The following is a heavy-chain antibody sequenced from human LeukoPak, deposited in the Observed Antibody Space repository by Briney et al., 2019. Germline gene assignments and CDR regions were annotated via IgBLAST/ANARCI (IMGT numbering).Heavy chain of an antibody. D-gene: IGHD3-3*01. CDR2: ITRDGGRT. CDR3: VKDSNYDFWSGYYKGFDN. V-gene: IGHV3-20*04. Sequence: PGVSVTLSCTACGFTSGFTFDEYRLNWVRQVPGEGLEWISGITRDGGRTGYADSVQGRFTSSRDNSRNSLHLQMNSLRVEDTAFYYCVKDSNYDFWSGYYKGFDNWGQGNLVTVSS. CDR1: GFTFDEYR. J-gene: IGHJ4*02.